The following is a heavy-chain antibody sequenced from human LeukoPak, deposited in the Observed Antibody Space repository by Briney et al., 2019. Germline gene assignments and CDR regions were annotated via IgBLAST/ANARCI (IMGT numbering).Heavy chain of an antibody. V-gene: IGHV1-46*01. J-gene: IGHJ4*02. Sequence: ASVKVSCKASGYTFTNYYVHWVRQAPGQGLEWMGIINPSGGSTPYAQKFQGRVTLTRDTSTSTVYMELSSLRSEDTAVYYCARSRSAPADGFDYWGQGTLVTVSS. CDR2: INPSGGST. D-gene: IGHD2-15*01. CDR1: GYTFTNYY. CDR3: ARSRSAPADGFDY.